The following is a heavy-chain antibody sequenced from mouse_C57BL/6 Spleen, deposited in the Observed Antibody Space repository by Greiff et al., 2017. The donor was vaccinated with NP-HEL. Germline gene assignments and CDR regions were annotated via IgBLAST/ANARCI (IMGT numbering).Heavy chain of an antibody. CDR3: ASNYGSSSYYAMDY. CDR2: ISDGGSYT. J-gene: IGHJ4*01. V-gene: IGHV5-4*03. Sequence: EVMLVESGGGLVKPGGSLKLSCAASGFTFSSYAMPWVRQTPEKRLEWVATISDGGSYTYYPDNVKGRFTISRDNAKNNLYLQMSHLKSEDTDMYSCASNYGSSSYYAMDYWGQGTSVTVSS. CDR1: GFTFSSYA. D-gene: IGHD1-1*01.